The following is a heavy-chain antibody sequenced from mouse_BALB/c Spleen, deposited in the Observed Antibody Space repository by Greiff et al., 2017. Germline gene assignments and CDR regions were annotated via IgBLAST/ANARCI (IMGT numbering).Heavy chain of an antibody. D-gene: IGHD1-2*01. CDR3: ARHGLATGAMDY. CDR2: ISSGGSYT. V-gene: IGHV5-6*02. J-gene: IGHJ4*01. Sequence: DVMLVESGGDLVKPGGSLKLSCAASGFTFSSYGMSWVRQTPDKRLEWVATISSGGSYTYYPDSVKGRFTISRDNAKNTLYLQMSSLKSEDTAMYYCARHGLATGAMDYWGQGTSVTVSS. CDR1: GFTFSSYG.